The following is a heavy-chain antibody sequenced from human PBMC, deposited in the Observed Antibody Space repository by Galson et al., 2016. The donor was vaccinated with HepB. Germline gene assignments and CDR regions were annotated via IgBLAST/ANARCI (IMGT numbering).Heavy chain of an antibody. CDR3: ARIPSGYEGEWFDH. V-gene: IGHV4-59*01. CDR2: VYFSGST. Sequence: LTCSVSGASINNYFWAWIRQPPGKGLEWIGYVYFSGSTNYNPSVTGRITVSSDASRNQFSLKLRSVTAADTAIYYCARIPSGYEGEWFDHWGQGILVTVSS. J-gene: IGHJ5*02. CDR1: GASINNYF. D-gene: IGHD5-12*01.